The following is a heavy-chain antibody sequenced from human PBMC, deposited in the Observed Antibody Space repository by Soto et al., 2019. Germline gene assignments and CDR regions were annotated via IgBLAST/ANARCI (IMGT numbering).Heavy chain of an antibody. CDR3: ARGATYYDFWSGYRIIAVAGYFDY. CDR1: GGSISSGGYY. V-gene: IGHV4-31*03. J-gene: IGHJ4*02. D-gene: IGHD3-3*01. CDR2: IYYSGST. Sequence: QVQLQESGPGLVKPSQTLSLTCTVSGGSISSGGYYWSWIRQHPGKGLEWIGYIYYSGSTYYNPSLKSRVTISVDTSKNQFSLKLSSVTAADTAVYYCARGATYYDFWSGYRIIAVAGYFDYWGQGTLVTVSS.